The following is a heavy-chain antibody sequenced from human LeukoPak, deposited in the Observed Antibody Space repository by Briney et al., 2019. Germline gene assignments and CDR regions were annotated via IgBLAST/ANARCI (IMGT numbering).Heavy chain of an antibody. CDR3: TRGGLTGQMAAFDY. J-gene: IGHJ4*02. D-gene: IGHD3-9*01. CDR2: INGDGRST. V-gene: IGHV3-74*01. CDR1: GFTLSDYW. Sequence: GGSLRLSCAASGFTLSDYWMSWVRQVPGEGPVWVSRINGDGRSTTYADSVKGRFTISRDNAKNTIFLQMTSLRDEDTAVYYCTRGGLTGQMAAFDYWGQGALVTVSS.